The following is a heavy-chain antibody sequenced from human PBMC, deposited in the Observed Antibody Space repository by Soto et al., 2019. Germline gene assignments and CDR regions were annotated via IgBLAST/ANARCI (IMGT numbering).Heavy chain of an antibody. D-gene: IGHD4-17*01. J-gene: IGHJ4*02. CDR3: AKRVYGDYVWFDY. Sequence: EVQLLESGGGLVQPGGSLRLSCAASGFSFSDYAMSWVRQAPGKGLEWVSIISGDAGSTKYADSVKGRFTISRVNSKNTVYRQMNSLRAEDTAVYYCAKRVYGDYVWFDYGGQGTLVTVSS. V-gene: IGHV3-23*01. CDR2: ISGDAGST. CDR1: GFSFSDYA.